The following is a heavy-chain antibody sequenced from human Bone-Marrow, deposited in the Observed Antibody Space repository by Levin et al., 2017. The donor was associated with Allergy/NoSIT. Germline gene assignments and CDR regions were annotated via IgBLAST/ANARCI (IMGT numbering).Heavy chain of an antibody. Sequence: GGSLRLSCAASGFTFSSYSMNWVRQAPGKGLEWVSYISSSSSTIYYADSVKGRFTISRDNAKNSLYLQMNSLRAEDTAVYYCARCDYDILTGFAPPYYYYYYMDVWGKGTTVTVSS. CDR1: GFTFSSYS. CDR3: ARCDYDILTGFAPPYYYYYYMDV. CDR2: ISSSSSTI. V-gene: IGHV3-48*01. J-gene: IGHJ6*03. D-gene: IGHD3-9*01.